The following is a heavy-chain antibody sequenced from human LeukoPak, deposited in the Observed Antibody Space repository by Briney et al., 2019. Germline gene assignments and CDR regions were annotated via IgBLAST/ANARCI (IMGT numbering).Heavy chain of an antibody. D-gene: IGHD3-10*01. V-gene: IGHV4-39*01. CDR1: GGSISSGSYY. Sequence: PSETLSLTCTVSGGSISSGSYYWSWIRQPPGKGLEWIGEIDHTGNTNYNPSLKSRVTVSVDTSKNQFSLKVRSLTAADTAVYYCAKQGRKSAFDFWGQGTLVTVSS. CDR3: AKQGRKSAFDF. J-gene: IGHJ4*02. CDR2: IDHTGNT.